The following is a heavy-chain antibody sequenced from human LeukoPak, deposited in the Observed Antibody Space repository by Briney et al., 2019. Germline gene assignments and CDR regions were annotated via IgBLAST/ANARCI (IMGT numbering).Heavy chain of an antibody. V-gene: IGHV4-61*02. J-gene: IGHJ4*02. CDR2: IYTSEST. CDR3: ARSPSGSNCFLDS. D-gene: IGHD1-26*01. CDR1: GASISSGSSY. Sequence: PSETLSLTCSVSGASISSGSSYWNWIRQPAGKGLEWIGRIYTSESTYYNPSLRSRVTVSLDTSKNQFSLKLTSVTAADTAVYYCARSPSGSNCFLDSWGQGTLVTVSS.